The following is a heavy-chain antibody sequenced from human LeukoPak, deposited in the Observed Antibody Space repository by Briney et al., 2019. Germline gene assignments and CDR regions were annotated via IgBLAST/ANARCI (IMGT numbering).Heavy chain of an antibody. CDR1: GFTFSSYS. CDR3: ASSVGLLWVEGDAFDI. Sequence: GGSLRLSCAASGFTFSSYSMNWVRQVPGKGLQWVSYISSSGSSIYYAESAKGRFATSRDNAKSSLYLQMHSLRAENTAVYYCASSVGLLWVEGDAFDIWGQGRVVTVSS. J-gene: IGHJ3*02. V-gene: IGHV3-48*04. D-gene: IGHD3-10*01. CDR2: ISSSGSSI.